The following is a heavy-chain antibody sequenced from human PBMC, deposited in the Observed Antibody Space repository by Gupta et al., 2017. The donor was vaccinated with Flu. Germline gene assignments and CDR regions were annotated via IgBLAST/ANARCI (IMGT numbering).Heavy chain of an antibody. CDR1: GYTFTGYY. CDR2: INPNSGGT. D-gene: IGHD3-3*01. J-gene: IGHJ4*02. V-gene: IGHV1-2*02. Sequence: QVQLVQSGAEVKKPGASVKVSCKASGYTFTGYYMHWVRQAPGQGLEWMGWINPNSGGTNYAQKSQGRVTMTRDTSISTAYMELSRLRSDDTAVYYCARAYYDFWSGYYPFDYWGQGTLVTVSS. CDR3: ARAYYDFWSGYYPFDY.